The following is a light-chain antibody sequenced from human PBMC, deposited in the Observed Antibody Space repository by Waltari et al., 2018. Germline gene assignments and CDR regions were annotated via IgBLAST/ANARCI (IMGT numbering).Light chain of an antibody. CDR3: QSYDSSLTGSV. CDR1: SSNIGAGYD. CDR2: VNG. J-gene: IGLJ2*01. Sequence: QPVLTQPPSVSGAPGQRVTIPCTGSSSNIGAGYDVHWYQHLPGTAPNLRIFVNGNRPSGVPDRFSGSKSGTSSSLAITGLQPEDEADYYCQSYDSSLTGSVFGGGTKVTVL. V-gene: IGLV1-40*01.